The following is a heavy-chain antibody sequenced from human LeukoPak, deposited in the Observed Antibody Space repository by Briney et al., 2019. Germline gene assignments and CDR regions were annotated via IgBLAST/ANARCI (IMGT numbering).Heavy chain of an antibody. V-gene: IGHV4-59*08. D-gene: IGHD6-19*01. J-gene: IGHJ4*02. CDR1: GGSISSYS. CDR3: ARWDDSAWGFGN. CDR2: ISHSGTT. Sequence: SETLSLTCIVSGGSISSYSWNWIRQSPGKGLEWVGYISHSGTTSYNSSLKSRVTISVDTSRNQLSLKLTSVTAADTAVYYCARWDDSAWGFGNWGPGTLVTVSS.